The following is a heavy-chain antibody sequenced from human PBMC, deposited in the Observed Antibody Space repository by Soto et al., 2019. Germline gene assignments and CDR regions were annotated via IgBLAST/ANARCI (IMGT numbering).Heavy chain of an antibody. CDR3: ARVVNLLEANDYPAPPHAFDI. D-gene: IGHD2-21*01. CDR1: GGTFSSYT. V-gene: IGHV1-69*02. J-gene: IGHJ3*02. CDR2: IIPILGIA. Sequence: ASVKVSCKASGGTFSSYTISWVRQAPGQGLEWMGRIIPILGIANYAQKFQGRVTITTDKSTSTAYMELSSLRSEDTAVYYCARVVNLLEANDYPAPPHAFDIWGQGTMVTVSS.